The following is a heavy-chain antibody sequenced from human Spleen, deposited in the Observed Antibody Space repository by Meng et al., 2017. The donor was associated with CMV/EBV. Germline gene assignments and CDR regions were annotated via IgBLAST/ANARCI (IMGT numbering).Heavy chain of an antibody. CDR1: GFTFRDYY. J-gene: IGHJ6*01. D-gene: IGHD3-10*01. V-gene: IGHV3-11*04. CDR2: IISSGSTI. Sequence: GESLKISCAASGFTFRDYYMSWIRQAPGNGLEWVSYIISSGSTIYYADSVKGRLNITRDNAKNSLYLQMNILRAEDTAVYYCARDNNASGSQLALYYYGIDGWGQGTTVTVSS. CDR3: ARDNNASGSQLALYYYGIDG.